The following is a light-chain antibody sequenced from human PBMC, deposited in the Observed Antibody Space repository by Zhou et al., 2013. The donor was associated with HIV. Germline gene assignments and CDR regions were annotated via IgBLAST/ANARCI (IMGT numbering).Light chain of an antibody. Sequence: EIVLTQSPGTLSLSPGERATLSCRASQTISTNYLAWYQQKPGQAPRLLIYGASNRVSGIPDRFSGGGSGTDFTLTISRLEPEDFAVYYCQQYGTSPFTFGGGTKVEI. CDR1: QTISTNY. V-gene: IGKV3-20*01. CDR3: QQYGTSPFT. CDR2: GAS. J-gene: IGKJ4*01.